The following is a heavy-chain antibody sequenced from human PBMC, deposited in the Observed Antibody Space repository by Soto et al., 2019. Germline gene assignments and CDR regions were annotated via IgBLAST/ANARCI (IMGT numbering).Heavy chain of an antibody. Sequence: QVQLVQSGAEVKKPGSSVKVSCKASGGTFNSYPITWVRQAPGQGLEWMGGIIPIIGTTNYAQKCQGRVTITEDESTTTAYLELSSLGFEDTAVYYCASSYGTSWYGDYWGQGTLVTVSS. CDR3: ASSYGTSWYGDY. J-gene: IGHJ4*02. V-gene: IGHV1-69*01. D-gene: IGHD6-13*01. CDR1: GGTFNSYP. CDR2: IIPIIGTT.